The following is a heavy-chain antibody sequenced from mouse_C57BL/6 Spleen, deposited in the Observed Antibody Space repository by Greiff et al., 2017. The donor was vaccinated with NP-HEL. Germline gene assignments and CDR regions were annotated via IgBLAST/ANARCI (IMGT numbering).Heavy chain of an antibody. D-gene: IGHD2-3*01. Sequence: EVKLVESEGGLVQPGSSMKLSCTASGFTFSDYYMAWVRQVPEKGLEWVANINYDGSSTYYLDSLKSRFIISRDNAKNILYLQMSSLKSEDTATYYCAREYDLYYAMDYWGQGTSVTVSS. CDR3: AREYDLYYAMDY. V-gene: IGHV5-16*01. CDR2: INYDGSST. CDR1: GFTFSDYY. J-gene: IGHJ4*01.